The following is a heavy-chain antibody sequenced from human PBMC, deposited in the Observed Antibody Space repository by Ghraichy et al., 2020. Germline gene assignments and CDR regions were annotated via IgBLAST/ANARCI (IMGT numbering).Heavy chain of an antibody. CDR3: ARSIYYYDSSGYYYGPLTFQH. V-gene: IGHV1-18*01. Sequence: ASVKVSCKASGYTFTSYGISWVRQAPGPGLEWMGWISAYNGNTNYAQKLQGRVTMTTDTSTSTAYMDLRSLRSDDTAVYYCARSIYYYDSSGYYYGPLTFQHWGQGTLVTVSS. CDR1: GYTFTSYG. CDR2: ISAYNGNT. D-gene: IGHD3-22*01. J-gene: IGHJ1*01.